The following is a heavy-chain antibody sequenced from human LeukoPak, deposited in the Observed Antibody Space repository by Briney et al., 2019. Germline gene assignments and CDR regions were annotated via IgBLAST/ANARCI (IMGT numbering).Heavy chain of an antibody. J-gene: IGHJ5*02. CDR2: IGGSGGNT. D-gene: IGHD3-3*01. Sequence: GGSLRLSCAASGFSFSSYAMSWVRQAPGRGLEWVSAIGGSGGNTFSADSVKGRFSISRDNSKNTLYLQMNSLRAEDTAIYYCAKASDDFWRGYTNWFDPWGQGTLVTVSS. CDR1: GFSFSSYA. V-gene: IGHV3-23*01. CDR3: AKASDDFWRGYTNWFDP.